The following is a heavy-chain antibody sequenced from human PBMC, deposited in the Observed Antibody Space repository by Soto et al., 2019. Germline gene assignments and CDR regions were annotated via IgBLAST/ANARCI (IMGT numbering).Heavy chain of an antibody. V-gene: IGHV3-30*18. D-gene: IGHD3-9*01. CDR3: AKEGQYYDILTGYRSYYGMDV. J-gene: IGHJ6*02. CDR2: ISYDGSNK. CDR1: GFTFSSYG. Sequence: QVQLVESGGGVVQPGRSLRLSCAASGFTFSSYGMHWVRQAPGKGLEWVAVISYDGSNKYYADSVKGRFTISRDNSKNTLYLQMDSLRAEDMAVYYCAKEGQYYDILTGYRSYYGMDVWGQGTTVTVSS.